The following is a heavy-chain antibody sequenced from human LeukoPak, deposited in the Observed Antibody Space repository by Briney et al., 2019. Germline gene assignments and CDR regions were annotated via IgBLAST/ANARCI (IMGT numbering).Heavy chain of an antibody. CDR1: GYTFTGYY. CDR3: AKGWFADNWVDP. J-gene: IGHJ5*02. Sequence: ASVKVSCKASGYTFTGYYMHWVRQAPGQGLEWMGWINPNTGGTNYAQKFQGRVTMTRDTSISTAYMELRRLRSDDTAVYYCAKGWFADNWVDPWGQGTLVTVSS. CDR2: INPNTGGT. V-gene: IGHV1-2*02. D-gene: IGHD3-10*01.